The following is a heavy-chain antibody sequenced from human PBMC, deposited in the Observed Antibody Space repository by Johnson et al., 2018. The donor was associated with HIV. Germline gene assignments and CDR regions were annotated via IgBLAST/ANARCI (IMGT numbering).Heavy chain of an antibody. CDR2: ISWNSGSI. D-gene: IGHD3-22*01. J-gene: IGHJ3*02. Sequence: EVQLVESGGAVVQPGRSLRLSCAASGFTFDDYAMHWVRQAPGKGLEWVSGISWNSGSIGYADSVKGRFTISRDNAKNSLYLQMNSLRAEDTALYYCARDKTYYYDSGNDAFDIWGQGTMVTVSS. CDR1: GFTFDDYA. CDR3: ARDKTYYYDSGNDAFDI. V-gene: IGHV3-9*01.